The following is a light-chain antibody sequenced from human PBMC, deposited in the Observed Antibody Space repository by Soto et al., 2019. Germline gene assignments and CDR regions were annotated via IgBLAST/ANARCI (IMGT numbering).Light chain of an antibody. CDR3: AAWDDRLNGYV. J-gene: IGLJ1*01. V-gene: IGLV1-44*01. Sequence: QAVVAQPPSASGTPGQRVTISCSGGSSNIGVNTVNWYQQLPGTAPKLLIYSSNQRPSGVPDRFSGSKSGTSASLAISGLQSEDEAVYYCAAWDDRLNGYVFGTGTKVTVL. CDR1: SSNIGVNT. CDR2: SSN.